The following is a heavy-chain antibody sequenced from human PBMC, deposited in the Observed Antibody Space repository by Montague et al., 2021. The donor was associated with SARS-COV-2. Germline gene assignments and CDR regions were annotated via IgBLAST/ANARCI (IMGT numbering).Heavy chain of an antibody. V-gene: IGHV4-34*01. J-gene: IGHJ6*02. CDR2: INHSGST. Sequence: SETLSLTCAVYGGSFSGSYWSWIRQRPGKGLEWIGEINHSGSTNYNPSLKSRVTISVDTYKNKFSLKLSSVTATDTAVYDYARVSAVFTLKILGYYYYGMDVWGQGTTVTVSS. CDR3: ARVSAVFTLKILGYYYYGMDV. D-gene: IGHD1-14*01. CDR1: GGSFSGSY.